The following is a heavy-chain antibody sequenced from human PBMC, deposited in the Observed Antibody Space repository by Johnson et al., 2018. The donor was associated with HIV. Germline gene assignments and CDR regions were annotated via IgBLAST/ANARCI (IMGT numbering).Heavy chain of an antibody. D-gene: IGHD3-16*01. Sequence: QVQLVESGGGVVQPGRSLRLSCAASGFSFSNYAMDWVRQAPGKGLEWVAFVSSDGNNKNYADSVKGRFTISRANSKNTVYLQMNSLRPDATAIYYCAKDLGANKDDEWATDYYDWSRAYPVPDPRAVVGAFDVWGQGTMVTVSS. CDR2: VSSDGNNK. CDR3: AKDLGANKDDEWATDYYDWSRAYPVPDPRAVVGAFDV. CDR1: GFSFSNYA. J-gene: IGHJ3*01. V-gene: IGHV3-30*18.